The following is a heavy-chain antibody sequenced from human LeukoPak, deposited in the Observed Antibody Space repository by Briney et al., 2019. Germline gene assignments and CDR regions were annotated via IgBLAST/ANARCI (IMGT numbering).Heavy chain of an antibody. CDR1: GGSISSSSYY. J-gene: IGHJ6*03. Sequence: PSETLSLTCTVSGGSISSSSYYWGWIRQPPGRGLEWIGSIYYSGSTYYNPSLKSRVTISVDTSKNQFSLKLSSVTAADTAVYYCARRLGRKFGERFYYCHYMDVWGKGTTVTISS. V-gene: IGHV4-39*01. CDR2: IYYSGST. CDR3: ARRLGRKFGERFYYCHYMDV. D-gene: IGHD3-10*01.